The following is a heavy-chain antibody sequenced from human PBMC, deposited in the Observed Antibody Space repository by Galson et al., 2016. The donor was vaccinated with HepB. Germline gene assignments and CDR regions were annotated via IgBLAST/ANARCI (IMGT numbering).Heavy chain of an antibody. D-gene: IGHD5-12*01. J-gene: IGHJ4*02. CDR3: ARDLGGYGGY. Sequence: SLRLSCAASGFNFNTFWMHWVRQVPGNGLVWVSRIDTDGRITNYADSERGRFTISRDNTKNTLFLQMNSLRAEDTAVYYCARDLGGYGGYWGQGTLVTVSS. CDR2: IDTDGRIT. CDR1: GFNFNTFW. V-gene: IGHV3-74*01.